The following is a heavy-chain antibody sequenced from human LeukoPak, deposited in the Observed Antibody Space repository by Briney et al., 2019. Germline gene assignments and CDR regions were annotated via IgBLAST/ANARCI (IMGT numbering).Heavy chain of an antibody. CDR3: AKDSRITTLAYYFDY. V-gene: IGHV3-43*01. Sequence: GGSLRLSCAASGFTFDDYTMHWVRQAPGKGLEWVSLISWDGGSTYNADSVKGRFTISRDNSKNSLYLQMNSLRTEDTALYYCAKDSRITTLAYYFDYWGQGTLVTVSS. D-gene: IGHD3-22*01. CDR1: GFTFDDYT. CDR2: ISWDGGST. J-gene: IGHJ4*02.